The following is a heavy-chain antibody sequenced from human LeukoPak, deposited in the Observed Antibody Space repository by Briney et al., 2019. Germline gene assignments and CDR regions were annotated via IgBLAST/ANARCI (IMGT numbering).Heavy chain of an antibody. CDR2: INPNSGGT. CDR3: ARDLPEKQLVPGPGGYGMDV. CDR1: GYTFTGYY. J-gene: IGHJ6*02. D-gene: IGHD6-13*01. Sequence: ASVKVSCKASGYTFTGYYMHWVRQAPGQGLGWMGWINPNSGGTNYAQKFQGWVTMTRDTSISTAYMELSRLRSDDTAVYYCARDLPEKQLVPGPGGYGMDVWGQGTTVTVSS. V-gene: IGHV1-2*04.